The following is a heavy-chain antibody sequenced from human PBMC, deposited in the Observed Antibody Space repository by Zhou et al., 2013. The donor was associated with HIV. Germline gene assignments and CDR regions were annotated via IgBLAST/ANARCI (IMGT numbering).Heavy chain of an antibody. CDR3: ARAPSPPHWSDGWVVGGTFDI. V-gene: IGHV1-18*04. D-gene: IGHD1-1*01. CDR1: GYTFNSYY. Sequence: QVQLVQSESEVKKPGASAKVSCKASGYTFNSYYMHWVRQAPGQGLEWVGRIYTYNGDASYSKNLQGRVTLTTDKSTSTAYMEMRSLRYGDTAVYFCARAPSPPHWSDGWVVGGTFDIWGLGTRVTVSS. J-gene: IGHJ3*02. CDR2: IYTYNGDA.